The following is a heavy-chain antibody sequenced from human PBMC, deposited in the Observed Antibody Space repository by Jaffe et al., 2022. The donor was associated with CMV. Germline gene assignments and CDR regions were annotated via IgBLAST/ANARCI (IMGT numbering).Heavy chain of an antibody. CDR3: ARGLHYYGSGAQHYYYYGMDV. CDR1: GFTFSSYA. D-gene: IGHD3-10*01. J-gene: IGHJ6*02. CDR2: ISGSGGST. V-gene: IGHV3-23*01. Sequence: EVQLLESGGGLVQPGGSLRLSCAASGFTFSSYAMSWVRQAPGKGLEWVSAISGSGGSTYYADSVKGRFTISRDNSKNTLYLQMNSLRAEDTAVYYCARGLHYYGSGAQHYYYYGMDVWGQGTTVTVSS.